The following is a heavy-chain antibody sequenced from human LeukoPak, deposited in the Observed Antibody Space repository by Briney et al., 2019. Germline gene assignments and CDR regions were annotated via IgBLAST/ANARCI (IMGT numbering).Heavy chain of an antibody. CDR2: IYYSGST. Sequence: PETLSLTCTVSGGSVSSGSYYWSWLRQPPGKGLEWIGYIYYSGSTNYNPSLKSRVTISVDKSKNQFSLKLSSVTAADTAVYYCARDETPYYYGSGSYYNGEGTWFDPWGQGTLVTVSS. CDR1: GGSVSSGSYY. V-gene: IGHV4-61*01. J-gene: IGHJ5*02. CDR3: ARDETPYYYGSGSYYNGEGTWFDP. D-gene: IGHD3-10*01.